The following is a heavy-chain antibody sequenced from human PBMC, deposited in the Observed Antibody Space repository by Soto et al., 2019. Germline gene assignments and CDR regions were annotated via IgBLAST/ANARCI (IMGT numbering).Heavy chain of an antibody. V-gene: IGHV3-23*01. Sequence: EVQVLESGGVLVQPGGSLRLSCVAPGLIFSNYAMSWVRQAPGKGLEWVSGISGSGGSPHYADSAKGRFTISTDNSKNTLFLQMNTLRAEDTAVYYCAREGDITAAFDYWGQGTLVTVSS. D-gene: IGHD6-13*01. CDR1: GLIFSNYA. CDR3: AREGDITAAFDY. J-gene: IGHJ4*02. CDR2: ISGSGGSP.